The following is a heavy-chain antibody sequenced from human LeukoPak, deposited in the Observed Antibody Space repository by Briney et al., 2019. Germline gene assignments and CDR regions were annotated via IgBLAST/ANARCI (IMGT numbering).Heavy chain of an antibody. V-gene: IGHV5-51*01. J-gene: IGHJ5*02. D-gene: IGHD5-18*01. Sequence: GESLKISCKGSGYSFTSYWIGWVRQMPGKGLEWMGIIYPGDSDTRYSPSFQGQATISADKSISTAYLQWSSLKASDTAMYYCARRQDTAMVTGNWFDPWGQGTLVTVSS. CDR1: GYSFTSYW. CDR3: ARRQDTAMVTGNWFDP. CDR2: IYPGDSDT.